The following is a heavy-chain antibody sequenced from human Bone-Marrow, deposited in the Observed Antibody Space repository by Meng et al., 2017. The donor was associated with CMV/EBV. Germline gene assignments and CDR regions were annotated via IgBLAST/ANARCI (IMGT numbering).Heavy chain of an antibody. CDR3: AREGRPIFGVVILYYYYYGMDV. CDR2: INPSGGST. J-gene: IGHJ6*02. Sequence: ASVKVSCKASGYTFTSYYMHWVRQAPGQGLEWMGIINPSGGSTSYAQKFQGRVTMTRDTSTSTVYMELSSLRSEDTAVYYCAREGRPIFGVVILYYYYYGMDVWGQRTTVTVSS. V-gene: IGHV1-46*01. CDR1: GYTFTSYY. D-gene: IGHD3-3*01.